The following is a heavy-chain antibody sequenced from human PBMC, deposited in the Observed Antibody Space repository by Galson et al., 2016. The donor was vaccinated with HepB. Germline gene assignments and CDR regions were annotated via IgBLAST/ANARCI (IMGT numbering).Heavy chain of an antibody. D-gene: IGHD3/OR15-3a*01. CDR1: TYSFNTYW. J-gene: IGHJ4*03. CDR2: IYPDDSDT. CDR3: ARRTGGVAGTGFDY. V-gene: IGHV5-51*01. Sequence: QSGAEVKKPGESLKISCKGSTYSFNTYWIGWARQLPGKGLEWMGIIYPDDSDTRYSPSFRGQVTISADKSITPAHLQWSSLKASDTAMYYCARRTGGVAGTGFDYWGQGTTVTVSS.